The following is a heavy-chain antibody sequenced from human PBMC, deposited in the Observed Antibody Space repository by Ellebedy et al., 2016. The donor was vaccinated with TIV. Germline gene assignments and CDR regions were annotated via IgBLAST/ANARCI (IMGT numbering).Heavy chain of an antibody. Sequence: GGSLRLSCAASGFTFNNYNMIWVRQAPGKGREWISYISSDAITTDYADSVKGRFTISRDNAKTSVYLQMNSLRAEDTAVYYCARDMGRWLQFLAYWGQGTLVTVSS. V-gene: IGHV3-48*04. J-gene: IGHJ4*02. CDR2: ISSDAITT. CDR3: ARDMGRWLQFLAY. CDR1: GFTFNNYN. D-gene: IGHD5-24*01.